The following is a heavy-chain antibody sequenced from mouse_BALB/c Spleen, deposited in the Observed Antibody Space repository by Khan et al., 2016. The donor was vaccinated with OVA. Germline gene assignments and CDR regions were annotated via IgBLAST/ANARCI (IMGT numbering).Heavy chain of an antibody. Sequence: EVELVESGGGLVIPGGSLKLSCAASGFTFSNYAMSWVRQTPEKRLEWVATISSGGSYTYYPDSVKGRCTISRDHAQNTLNLQMSSLRSEDTAMYYCARTPGYFGSNYFDYWGQGTTLTVSS. V-gene: IGHV5-9-3*01. J-gene: IGHJ2*01. CDR3: ARTPGYFGSNYFDY. CDR2: ISSGGSYT. D-gene: IGHD1-1*01. CDR1: GFTFSNYA.